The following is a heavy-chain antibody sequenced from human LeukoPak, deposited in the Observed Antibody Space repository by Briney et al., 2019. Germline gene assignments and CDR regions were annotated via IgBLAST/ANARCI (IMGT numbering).Heavy chain of an antibody. V-gene: IGHV1-8*02. Sequence: EASVKVSCKASGYTFTSYDINWVRQDTGQGLEWMGWMNPNSGNTGYAQKFQGRVTMTRNTSISTAYMELSSLRSEDTAVYYCARVPRIAVAGTLSPLGYWGQGTLVTVSS. CDR2: MNPNSGNT. D-gene: IGHD6-19*01. J-gene: IGHJ4*02. CDR1: GYTFTSYD. CDR3: ARVPRIAVAGTLSPLGY.